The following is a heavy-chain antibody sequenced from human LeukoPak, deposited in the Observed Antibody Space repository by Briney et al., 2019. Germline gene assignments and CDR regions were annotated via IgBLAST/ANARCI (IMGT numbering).Heavy chain of an antibody. V-gene: IGHV3-23*01. CDR3: ARDIPNSSWGLDV. Sequence: GGSLRLSCSASGFTFSTYAMAWVRQAPGKGLEWVSCISINARVTYYGESVRGRSTISRDNSKNTLYLQMNSLRADDAATYYCARDIPNSSWGLDVWGQGTAVTVSS. D-gene: IGHD6-13*01. CDR1: GFTFSTYA. J-gene: IGHJ6*02. CDR2: ISINARVT.